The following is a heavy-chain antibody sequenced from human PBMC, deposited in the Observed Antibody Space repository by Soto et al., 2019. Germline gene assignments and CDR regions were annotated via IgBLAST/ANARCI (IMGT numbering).Heavy chain of an antibody. D-gene: IGHD3-9*01. Sequence: QVQLQESGPGLVKPSETLSLTCTVSAGAINDYYWAWIRQPPGKGLEYIGYIFYSGNTNYNPSLKSRVVMSVDTSRNQVSLKLRSVTAADTAVYYCAREALTYYDVLTNKYAGWFDSWSRGTLVTVSS. CDR3: AREALTYYDVLTNKYAGWFDS. CDR2: IFYSGNT. V-gene: IGHV4-59*01. CDR1: AGAINDYY. J-gene: IGHJ5*01.